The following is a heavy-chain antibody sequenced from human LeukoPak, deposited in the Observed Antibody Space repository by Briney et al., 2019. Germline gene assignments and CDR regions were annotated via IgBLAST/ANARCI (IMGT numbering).Heavy chain of an antibody. V-gene: IGHV4-59*01. CDR1: GGSISSYY. Sequence: PSETLSLTCTVSGGSISSYYWSWIRQPPGKGLEWIGYIYYSGSTNYNPSLKSRVTISVDTSKNQFSLKLSSVTAADTAVYYCARRVSSGWWYFDYWGQGTLVTVSS. D-gene: IGHD6-19*01. J-gene: IGHJ4*02. CDR3: ARRVSSGWWYFDY. CDR2: IYYSGST.